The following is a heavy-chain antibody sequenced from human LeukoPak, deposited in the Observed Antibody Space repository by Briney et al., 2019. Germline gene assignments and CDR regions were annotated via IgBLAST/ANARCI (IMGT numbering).Heavy chain of an antibody. J-gene: IGHJ4*02. CDR3: ARDRRWLQYSDY. CDR2: ISYDGSNK. CDR1: GFTFSSYA. D-gene: IGHD5-24*01. Sequence: GGSLRLSCAASGFTFSSYAMHWVRQAPGKGLEWVAVISYDGSNKYHADSVKGRFTNSRDNSKNTLYLEMSSLRPEDTAVYYCARDRRWLQYSDYWGQGTLVTVSS. V-gene: IGHV3-30*04.